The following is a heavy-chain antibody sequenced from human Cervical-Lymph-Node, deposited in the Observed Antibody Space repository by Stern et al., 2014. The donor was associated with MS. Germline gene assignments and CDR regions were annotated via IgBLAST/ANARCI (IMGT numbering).Heavy chain of an antibody. CDR3: AKDACSSTSCYIDP. Sequence: EVQLGESGGGLVQPGRSLRLSCAASGFTFDGYAMHWVRQAPGKGLEWVSGISWNNGSIGYADSVKGRFTMSRDYAKNSPYMQMNSLRAEDTALYYCAKDACSSTSCYIDPWGQGTLVTVSS. CDR2: ISWNNGSI. CDR1: GFTFDGYA. V-gene: IGHV3-9*01. D-gene: IGHD2-2*02. J-gene: IGHJ5*02.